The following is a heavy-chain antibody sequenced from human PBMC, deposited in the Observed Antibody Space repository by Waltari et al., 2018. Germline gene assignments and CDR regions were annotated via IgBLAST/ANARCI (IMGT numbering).Heavy chain of an antibody. J-gene: IGHJ3*02. Sequence: QVQLVQSGAEVKKPGSSVKVSCKASGGTFSSYAISWVRQAPGQGLEWMGGIIPIFGTANYAQKFQGRVTITTDESTSTAYMELSSLRAEDTAMYYCAKADSPYGDYGYVAAFDIWGQGTMVTVSS. CDR1: GGTFSSYA. D-gene: IGHD4-17*01. CDR3: AKADSPYGDYGYVAAFDI. CDR2: IIPIFGTA. V-gene: IGHV1-69*05.